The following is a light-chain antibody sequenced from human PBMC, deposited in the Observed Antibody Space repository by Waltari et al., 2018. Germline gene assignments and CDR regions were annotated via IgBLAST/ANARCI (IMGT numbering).Light chain of an antibody. CDR1: QRVSRY. J-gene: IGKJ4*01. CDR2: DAS. V-gene: IGKV3-11*01. Sequence: EIVLTHSPATLSLSPGERATLSCRASQRVSRYLAWYQQKPGQAPRLLSYDASHRATGIPARFSGSGSGTDFTRTISSLEPEDFAVYYCQQRSNWPPLTFGGGTKVEIK. CDR3: QQRSNWPPLT.